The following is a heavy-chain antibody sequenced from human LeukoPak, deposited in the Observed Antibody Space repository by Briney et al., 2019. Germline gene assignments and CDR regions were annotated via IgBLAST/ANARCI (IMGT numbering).Heavy chain of an antibody. D-gene: IGHD2/OR15-2a*01. V-gene: IGHV3-74*01. CDR1: GFSFTGYW. Sequence: GSLRLSCAASGFSFTGYWMHWVRQAPGKGLVWISRINIDASVTTYADSVKGRFTISRDNAKETAYLQMNSLRAEDTAVYYCARVPVDGYSTSFDYWGQGSLVTVSS. CDR3: ARVPVDGYSTSFDY. CDR2: INIDASVT. J-gene: IGHJ4*02.